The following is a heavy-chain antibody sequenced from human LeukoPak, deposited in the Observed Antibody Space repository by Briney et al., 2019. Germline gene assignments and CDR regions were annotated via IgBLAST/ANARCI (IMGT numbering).Heavy chain of an antibody. J-gene: IGHJ4*02. CDR1: GFTFSSYA. CDR3: AKASNYGSGSYYPRGVDY. V-gene: IGHV3-23*01. CDR2: ISGSASST. Sequence: GGSLRLSCAASGFTFSSYAMSWVRQAPGQGLEWASSISGSASSTYYADSVKGRFTISRDNSKNTLYLQMNSLRAEDTAVYYCAKASNYGSGSYYPRGVDYWGQGTLVTVSS. D-gene: IGHD3-10*01.